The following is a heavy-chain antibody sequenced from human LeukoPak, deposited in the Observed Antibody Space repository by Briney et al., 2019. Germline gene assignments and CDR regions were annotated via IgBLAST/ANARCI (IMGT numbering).Heavy chain of an antibody. CDR2: ISYDGSNK. J-gene: IGHJ6*02. Sequence: GGSLRLSCAASGFTFSSYGVHWVRQAPGKGLEWVAVISYDGSNKYYADSVKGRFTISRDNSKNTLYLQMNSLRAEDTAVYYCAKDLSPGYCSGGSCYSHGMDVWGQGTTVTVSS. CDR3: AKDLSPGYCSGGSCYSHGMDV. CDR1: GFTFSSYG. V-gene: IGHV3-30*18. D-gene: IGHD2-15*01.